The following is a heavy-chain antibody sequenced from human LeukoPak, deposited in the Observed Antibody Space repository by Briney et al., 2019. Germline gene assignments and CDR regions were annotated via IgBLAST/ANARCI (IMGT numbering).Heavy chain of an antibody. CDR2: IKQDGSEK. D-gene: IGHD1-26*01. CDR1: GFTFSSYW. V-gene: IGHV3-7*01. CDR3: ARIVGATWRYFDY. J-gene: IGHJ4*02. Sequence: PGGSLRLSCAASGFTFSSYWMSWVRQAPGKGLEWVANIKQDGSEKYYVDSVKGRFTISRDNAKNSLYLQMNSLRAEDTAVYYCARIVGATWRYFDYWGQGTLVTVSS.